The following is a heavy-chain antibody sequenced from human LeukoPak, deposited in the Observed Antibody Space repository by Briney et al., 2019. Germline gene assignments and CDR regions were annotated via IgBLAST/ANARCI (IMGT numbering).Heavy chain of an antibody. CDR3: AKDARLLGAVAGPNYFDY. Sequence: PGGSLRLSCAASGFTFSSYAMSWVRQAPGKGLEWVSAISGSGGSTYYADSVKGRFTISRDNSKNTLYLQMNSLRAEDTAVYYCAKDARLLGAVAGPNYFDYSGQGTLVTVSS. V-gene: IGHV3-23*01. CDR2: ISGSGGST. J-gene: IGHJ4*02. D-gene: IGHD6-19*01. CDR1: GFTFSSYA.